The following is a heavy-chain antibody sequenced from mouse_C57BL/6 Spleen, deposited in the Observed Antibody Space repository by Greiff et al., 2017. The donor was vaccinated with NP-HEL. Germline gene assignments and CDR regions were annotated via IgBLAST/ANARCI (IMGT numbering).Heavy chain of an antibody. D-gene: IGHD1-1*01. J-gene: IGHJ1*03. CDR2: IWWDDDK. Sequence: QVTLKESGPGILQPSQTLSLTCSFSGFSLSTFGMGVGWIRQPSGKGLEWLAHIWWDDDKYYNPALKSRLTISKDTSKNQVFLKIANVDTADTATYYCARITLTTVGGNWYFDVWGTGTTVTVSS. V-gene: IGHV8-8*01. CDR1: GFSLSTFGMG. CDR3: ARITLTTVGGNWYFDV.